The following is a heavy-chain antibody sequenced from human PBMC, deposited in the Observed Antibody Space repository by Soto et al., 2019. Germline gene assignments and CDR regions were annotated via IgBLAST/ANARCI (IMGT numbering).Heavy chain of an antibody. V-gene: IGHV4-30-4*01. J-gene: IGHJ4*02. CDR3: ARRYYYGSGSYSTLDY. CDR2: IYYSGST. Sequence: PSETLSLTCTVSGGSISSGDYYWSWIRQPPGKGLEWIGYIYYSGSTYYNPSLKSRVTISVDTSKNQFSLKLSSVTAADTDVYYCARRYYYGSGSYSTLDYWGQGTLVTVSS. CDR1: GGSISSGDYY. D-gene: IGHD3-10*01.